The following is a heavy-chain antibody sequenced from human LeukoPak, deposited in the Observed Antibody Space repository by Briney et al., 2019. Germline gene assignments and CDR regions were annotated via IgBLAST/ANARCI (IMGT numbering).Heavy chain of an antibody. J-gene: IGHJ5*02. Sequence: ASVKVSCKASGYTFTGYYMHWVRQAPGQGLEWIGWINPNSGGTNYAQKFQGRVTMTRDTSISTAYMELSRLRSDDTAVYYCAREGTGFLEWFGWFDPWGQGTLVTVSS. CDR1: GYTFTGYY. CDR2: INPNSGGT. D-gene: IGHD3-3*01. CDR3: AREGTGFLEWFGWFDP. V-gene: IGHV1-2*02.